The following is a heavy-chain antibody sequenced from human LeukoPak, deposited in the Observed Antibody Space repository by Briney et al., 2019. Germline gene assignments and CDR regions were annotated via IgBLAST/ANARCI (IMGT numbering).Heavy chain of an antibody. J-gene: IGHJ4*02. Sequence: GGSLRLSCAASGFTVSSNYMSWVRQAPGKGLEWVSVIYSGGSTYYADSVKGRFTISRDNSKDTLYLQMNSLRAEDTAVYYCARAVSGGSYFDYWGQGTLVTVSS. CDR1: GFTVSSNY. CDR2: IYSGGST. D-gene: IGHD1-26*01. CDR3: ARAVSGGSYFDY. V-gene: IGHV3-66*01.